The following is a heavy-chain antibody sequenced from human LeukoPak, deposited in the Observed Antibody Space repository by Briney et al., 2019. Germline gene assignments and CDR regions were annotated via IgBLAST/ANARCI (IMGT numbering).Heavy chain of an antibody. Sequence: GGSLRLSCAASGFTFSSYAMHWVRQAPGKGLEWVAVISYVGSNKYYADSVKGRFTISRDNSKNTLYLQMNSLRAEDTAVYYRARGSLYGSGSYLLYYYGMDVWGKGTTVTVSS. CDR2: ISYVGSNK. D-gene: IGHD3-10*01. V-gene: IGHV3-30*04. CDR1: GFTFSSYA. CDR3: ARGSLYGSGSYLLYYYGMDV. J-gene: IGHJ6*04.